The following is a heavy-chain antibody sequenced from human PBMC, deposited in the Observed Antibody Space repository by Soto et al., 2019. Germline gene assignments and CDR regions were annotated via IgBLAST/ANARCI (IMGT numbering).Heavy chain of an antibody. D-gene: IGHD2-15*01. CDR2: IIPFFGTA. V-gene: IGHV1-69*13. CDR3: AKDTGRGGGSVFDY. J-gene: IGHJ4*02. CDR1: GGTFSTFG. Sequence: SVKVSCKASGGTFSTFGISWVRQAPGQGLEWMGGIIPFFGTARYSQKFEDRITITADESTNTVYMDLRSLRAEDTAVYYCAKDTGRGGGSVFDYWGQGTLVTVSS.